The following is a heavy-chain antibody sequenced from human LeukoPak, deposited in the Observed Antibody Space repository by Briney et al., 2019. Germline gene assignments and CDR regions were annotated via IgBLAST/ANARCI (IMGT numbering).Heavy chain of an antibody. D-gene: IGHD2-2*01. V-gene: IGHV4-4*02. CDR3: ARVSCTSTSCPGWIDP. J-gene: IGHJ5*02. Sequence: SETLSLTCGVSGGSITRTNWWSWVRQPPGQGLEWIGEVSLTGLTNYNPSLSSRVIMALDASKNHLSLNLTSVTAADTAVYYCARVSCTSTSCPGWIDPWGQGTLVTVSS. CDR2: VSLTGLT. CDR1: GGSITRTNW.